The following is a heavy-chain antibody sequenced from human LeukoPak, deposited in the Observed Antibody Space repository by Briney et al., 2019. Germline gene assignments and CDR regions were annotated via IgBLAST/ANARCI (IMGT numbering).Heavy chain of an antibody. CDR3: ASPRYNWNADYFDY. J-gene: IGHJ4*02. V-gene: IGHV3-48*03. Sequence: PGGSLRLSCAASGLTFHNYEMNWVRQAPGKGLEWVAYISSSGDTTYYADSVKGRFTISRDNAKSSLFLEMKSLRVEDTALYFCASPRYNWNADYFDYWGQGTLVTVSS. CDR1: GLTFHNYE. CDR2: ISSSGDTT. D-gene: IGHD1-1*01.